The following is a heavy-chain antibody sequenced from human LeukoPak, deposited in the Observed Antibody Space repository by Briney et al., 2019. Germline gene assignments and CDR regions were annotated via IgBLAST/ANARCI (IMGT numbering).Heavy chain of an antibody. D-gene: IGHD1-20*01. J-gene: IGHJ5*02. Sequence: GSLRLSCAASGFPFSSYAMSWVRQAPGKGLEWVSAISGSGGSTYYADSVKGRFTISRDNSKNTLYLQMNSLRAEDTAVYYCARDNWNVHNWFDPWGQGTLVTVSS. V-gene: IGHV3-23*01. CDR3: ARDNWNVHNWFDP. CDR2: ISGSGGST. CDR1: GFPFSSYA.